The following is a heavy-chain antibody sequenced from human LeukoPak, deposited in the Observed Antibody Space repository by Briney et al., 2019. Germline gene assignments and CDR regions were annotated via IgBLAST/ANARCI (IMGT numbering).Heavy chain of an antibody. CDR1: GGSISSGSYY. V-gene: IGHV4-61*02. Sequence: PSQTLSLTCTVSGGSISSGSYYWSWIRQPAGKGLEWIGRIYTSGSTNYSPSLKSRVTISVDTSKNQFSLKLSSVTAADTAVYYCARRYFDYYDSSGYWFDPWGQGTLVTVSS. CDR2: IYTSGST. D-gene: IGHD3-22*01. CDR3: ARRYFDYYDSSGYWFDP. J-gene: IGHJ5*02.